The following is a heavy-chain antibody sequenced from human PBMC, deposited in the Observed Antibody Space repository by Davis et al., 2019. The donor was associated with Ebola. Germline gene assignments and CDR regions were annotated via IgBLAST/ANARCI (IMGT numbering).Heavy chain of an antibody. V-gene: IGHV4-34*01. CDR1: GGSFSGYY. CDR3: ARGAHYYGSGSYYNGKHFDY. Sequence: SETLSLTCAVYGGSFSGYYWSWIRQPPGKGLEWIGEINHSGSTNYNPSLKSRVTISVDTSKNQFSLKLSSVTAADTAVYYCARGAHYYGSGSYYNGKHFDYWGQGTLVTVSS. D-gene: IGHD3-10*01. CDR2: INHSGST. J-gene: IGHJ4*02.